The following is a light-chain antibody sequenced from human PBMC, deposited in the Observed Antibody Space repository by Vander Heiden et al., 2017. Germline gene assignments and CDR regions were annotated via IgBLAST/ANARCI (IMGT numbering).Light chain of an antibody. CDR1: QSVSSTY. Sequence: EIVLTPFPGTLSLSPGERATLTCGASQSVSSTYLAWYQQKPGRAPRLLIYGASSRATGIPDRFSGSGSGTAFTLTISRREPEDFAVDYCQQYGSSPLVTFGPGTKVDI. CDR3: QQYGSSPLVT. V-gene: IGKV3-20*01. CDR2: GAS. J-gene: IGKJ3*01.